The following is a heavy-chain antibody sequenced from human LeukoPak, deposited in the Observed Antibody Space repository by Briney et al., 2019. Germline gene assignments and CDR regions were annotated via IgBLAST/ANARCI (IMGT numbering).Heavy chain of an antibody. D-gene: IGHD6-19*01. CDR3: AGDTHSSSWYDH. CDR1: GFTVSSIY. Sequence: GGSLRLSCAVSGFTVSSIYMTWVRQAPGKGLEWVSSIYSDGNTYYADSVKGRFTLSRDSFRNTLYLQMNDLRVEDTAVYYCAGDTHSSSWYDHWGQGTLVTVSS. V-gene: IGHV3-53*01. J-gene: IGHJ5*02. CDR2: IYSDGNT.